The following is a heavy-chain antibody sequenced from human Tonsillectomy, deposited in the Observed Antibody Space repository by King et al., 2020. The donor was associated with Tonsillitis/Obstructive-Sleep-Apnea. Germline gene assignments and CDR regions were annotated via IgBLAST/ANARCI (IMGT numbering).Heavy chain of an antibody. D-gene: IGHD6-6*01. V-gene: IGHV5-10-1*03. J-gene: IGHJ6*02. Sequence: EVQLVESGAEVKKPGESLRISCKGSGYTFTSYWIIWVRQMPGKGLEWMGRIDPSDSYTNYSPSFQGHVTISADKSISTAYLQWSSLKASDTAMYYCARRELEYSSSYYYYGMDVWGQGTTVTVSS. CDR1: GYTFTSYW. CDR3: ARRELEYSSSYYYYGMDV. CDR2: IDPSDSYT.